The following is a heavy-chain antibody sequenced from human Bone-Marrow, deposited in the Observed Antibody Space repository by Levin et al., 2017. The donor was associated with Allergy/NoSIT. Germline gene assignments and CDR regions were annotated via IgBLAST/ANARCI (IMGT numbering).Heavy chain of an antibody. D-gene: IGHD2-2*01. CDR1: GFTFSSYS. J-gene: IGHJ5*02. Sequence: GGSLRLSCAASGFTFSSYSMNWVRQAPGKGLEWVSYISSSSSTIYYADSVKGRFTISRDNAKNSLYLQMNSLRAEDTAVYYCASDGYQLPHLANDWFDPWGQGTLVTVSS. CDR2: ISSSSSTI. CDR3: ASDGYQLPHLANDWFDP. V-gene: IGHV3-48*01.